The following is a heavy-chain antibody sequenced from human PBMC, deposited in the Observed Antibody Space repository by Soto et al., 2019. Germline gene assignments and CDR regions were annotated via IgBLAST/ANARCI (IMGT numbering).Heavy chain of an antibody. Sequence: ETLSLTCPVSGASISSSSYYWGWIRQPPGKGLEWIGSIYYSGSTYYNPSLKSRVTISVDTSKNQFSLKLSSVTAADTAVYYCARNLAVAGTNWFDPWGQGTLVTVYS. CDR2: IYYSGST. CDR1: GASISSSSYY. CDR3: ARNLAVAGTNWFDP. V-gene: IGHV4-39*01. J-gene: IGHJ5*02. D-gene: IGHD6-19*01.